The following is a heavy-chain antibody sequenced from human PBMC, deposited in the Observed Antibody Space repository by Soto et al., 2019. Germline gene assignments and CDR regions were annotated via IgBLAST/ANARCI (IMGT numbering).Heavy chain of an antibody. J-gene: IGHJ4*02. V-gene: IGHV3-23*01. CDR3: AKEQLERHFGFDY. CDR1: GFTFSNYA. Sequence: GGSLRLSCAASGFTFSNYAMSWVRQAPGKGLEWVSGISDSGDGTYYANSVKGRFTISRDNSKDTLYLQMDSLSDEDTAIYYCAKEQLERHFGFDYWGQGTPVTVSS. D-gene: IGHD1-1*01. CDR2: ISDSGDGT.